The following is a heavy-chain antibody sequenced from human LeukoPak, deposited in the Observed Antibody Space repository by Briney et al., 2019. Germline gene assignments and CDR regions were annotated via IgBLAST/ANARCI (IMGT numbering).Heavy chain of an antibody. J-gene: IGHJ4*02. Sequence: ASVTVSCTASGYTFTSYDINWVRQAPGQGLEWMGWMNPNSGNTGYAQKFQGRVTMTRNTSISTAYMELSSLRSEDTAVYYCARRDVAVAGTGGIDYWGQGTLVTVSS. D-gene: IGHD6-19*01. CDR3: ARRDVAVAGTGGIDY. CDR1: GYTFTSYD. CDR2: MNPNSGNT. V-gene: IGHV1-8*01.